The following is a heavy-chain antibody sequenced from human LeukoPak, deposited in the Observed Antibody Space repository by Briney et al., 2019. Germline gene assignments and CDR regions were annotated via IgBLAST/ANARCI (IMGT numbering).Heavy chain of an antibody. CDR3: ARWEGSGWHLA. J-gene: IGHJ5*02. D-gene: IGHD6-19*01. CDR2: IKHDGGEK. CDR1: GLSFSGQW. Sequence: GGSLRLSCVASGLSFSGQWLNWVRQAPKEGLEWVANIKHDGGEKYYVDSVKDRFTISRDNAKNSLYLQMNSLRDEDTAVYYCARWEGSGWHLAWGQGTLVTVSS. V-gene: IGHV3-7*01.